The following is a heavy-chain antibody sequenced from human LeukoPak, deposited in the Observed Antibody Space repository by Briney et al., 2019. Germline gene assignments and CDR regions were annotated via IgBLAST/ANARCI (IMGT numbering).Heavy chain of an antibody. CDR2: IYHRGST. CDR1: GYSISSGYY. V-gene: IGHV4-38-2*01. Sequence: SETLSLTCAVSGYSISSGYYWGWIRQPPGKGLEWIGSIYHRGSTYYNPSLKSRVTISVDTSKNQFSLKLSSVTAADTAVYYCARAPDMVRGVSLEFDPWGQGTLVTVSS. D-gene: IGHD3-10*01. CDR3: ARAPDMVRGVSLEFDP. J-gene: IGHJ5*02.